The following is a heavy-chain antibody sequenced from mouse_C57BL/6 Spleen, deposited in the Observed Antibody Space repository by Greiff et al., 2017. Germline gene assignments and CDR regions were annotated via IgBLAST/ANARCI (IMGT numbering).Heavy chain of an antibody. CDR2: ILPGSGST. Sequence: QVQLKESGAELMKPGASVKLSCKATGYTFTGYWIEWVKQRPGHGLEWIGEILPGSGSTNYNEKFKGKATLTADTSSNTAYMQLSSLTTEDSAIYYCARDDYDENYFDYWGQGTTLTVSS. CDR1: GYTFTGYW. D-gene: IGHD2-4*01. CDR3: ARDDYDENYFDY. J-gene: IGHJ2*01. V-gene: IGHV1-9*01.